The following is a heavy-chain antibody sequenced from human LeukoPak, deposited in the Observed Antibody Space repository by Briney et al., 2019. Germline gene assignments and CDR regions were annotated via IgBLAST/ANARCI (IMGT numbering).Heavy chain of an antibody. Sequence: GGSLRLSCAASGFTFSSYGMHWVRQAPGKGLEWVAVISYDGSNKYYADSVKGRFTISRDNSKNTLYLQMNSLRAEDTAVYYCAKDCRSSYTHYYYGMDVWGQGTTVTVSS. J-gene: IGHJ6*02. CDR2: ISYDGSNK. D-gene: IGHD3-16*02. V-gene: IGHV3-30*18. CDR3: AKDCRSSYTHYYYGMDV. CDR1: GFTFSSYG.